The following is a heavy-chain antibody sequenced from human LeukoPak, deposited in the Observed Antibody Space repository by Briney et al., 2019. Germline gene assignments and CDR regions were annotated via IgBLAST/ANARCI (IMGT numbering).Heavy chain of an antibody. J-gene: IGHJ4*02. Sequence: SETLSLTCTVSGVSISSGSYYWSWIRQPAGKGLEWIGRIYTSGSTNYNPSLKSRVTISVDTSKNQFSLKLSSVTAADTAVYYCARGGSTIFGVVSNDYWGEGTLVTVPS. V-gene: IGHV4-61*02. D-gene: IGHD3-3*01. CDR2: IYTSGST. CDR3: ARGGSTIFGVVSNDY. CDR1: GVSISSGSYY.